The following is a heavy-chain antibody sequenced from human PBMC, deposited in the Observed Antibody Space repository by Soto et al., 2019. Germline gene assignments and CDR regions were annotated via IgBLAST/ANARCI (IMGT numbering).Heavy chain of an antibody. D-gene: IGHD2-2*01. CDR3: ARVLRNCSSTSCHPQYYYYYMDV. J-gene: IGHJ6*03. CDR1: GYTFTSYD. Sequence: GASVKVSCKASGYTFTSYDIKWVLQATGQGLEWMGWMNPNSGNTGYAQKFQGRVTMTRNTSISTAYMELSSLRSEDTAVYYCARVLRNCSSTSCHPQYYYYYMDVWGKGTTVTVSS. V-gene: IGHV1-8*01. CDR2: MNPNSGNT.